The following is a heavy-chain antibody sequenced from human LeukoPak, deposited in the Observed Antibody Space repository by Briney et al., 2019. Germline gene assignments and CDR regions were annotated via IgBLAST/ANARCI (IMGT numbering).Heavy chain of an antibody. V-gene: IGHV1-69*06. J-gene: IGHJ4*02. CDR3: ASGYSYGHYY. Sequence: ASVKVSCKASGGTFSSYAISWVRQAPGQGLEWMGGIIPIFGTANYAQKFQGRVTITANKSTSTAYMELSSLRSEDTAVYYCASGYSYGHYYWGQGTLVTVSS. D-gene: IGHD5-18*01. CDR2: IIPIFGTA. CDR1: GGTFSSYA.